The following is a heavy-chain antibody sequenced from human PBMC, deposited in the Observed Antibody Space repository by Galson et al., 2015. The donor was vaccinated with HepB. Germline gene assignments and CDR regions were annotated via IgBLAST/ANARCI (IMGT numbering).Heavy chain of an antibody. Sequence: SLRLSCAASGFTFSSYGMHWVRQAPGKGLEWVAVISYDGSNKYYADSVKGRFTISRDNSKNTLYLQMNSLRAEDTAVYYCAKGVHYDFWSGWAIYYYGMDVWGQGTTVTVSS. CDR3: AKGVHYDFWSGWAIYYYGMDV. J-gene: IGHJ6*02. CDR1: GFTFSSYG. CDR2: ISYDGSNK. V-gene: IGHV3-30*18. D-gene: IGHD3-3*01.